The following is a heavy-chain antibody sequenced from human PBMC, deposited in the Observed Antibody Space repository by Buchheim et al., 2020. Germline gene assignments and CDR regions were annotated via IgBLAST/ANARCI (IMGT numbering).Heavy chain of an antibody. V-gene: IGHV3-74*01. CDR2: ISSDGRNI. D-gene: IGHD1-26*01. CDR1: GFTLNSYW. CDR3: ARDEGSGTYVRGFDS. J-gene: IGHJ4*02. Sequence: EVQLVEFGGGLLQPGGSLRLSCVASGFTLNSYWMYWVRQAPGKGLVCVSRISSDGRNIYYADSVKGRFTISRDDAKNTLYLQMNSLTAADTAVYYCARDEGSGTYVRGFDSWGQGAL.